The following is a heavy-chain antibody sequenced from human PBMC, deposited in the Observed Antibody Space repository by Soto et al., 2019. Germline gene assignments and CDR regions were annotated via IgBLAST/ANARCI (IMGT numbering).Heavy chain of an antibody. Sequence: GGSLRLSCAAAGFTFSDYGMNWVRQAPGKGLEWLSYINVISNVIYYADSVKGRFTISRDNAKSSLYLHMDSLRAEDTAVYYCARDEAVAAAGTFFWFDSWGQGTLVTVSS. CDR2: INVISNVI. V-gene: IGHV3-48*01. CDR3: ARDEAVAAAGTFFWFDS. CDR1: GFTFSDYG. D-gene: IGHD6-13*01. J-gene: IGHJ5*01.